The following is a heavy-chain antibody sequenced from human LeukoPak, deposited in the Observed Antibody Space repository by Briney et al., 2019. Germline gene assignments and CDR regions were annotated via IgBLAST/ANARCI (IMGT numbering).Heavy chain of an antibody. D-gene: IGHD6-6*01. J-gene: IGHJ4*02. CDR1: GFIFSSYA. V-gene: IGHV3-30-3*01. Sequence: GGSLRLSCAASGFIFSSYAMHWVRQAPGKGLEWVAVISYDGSNKYYADSVKGRFTISRDNSKNTLYLQMNSLRAEDTAVYYCARDPTDIAARPWAFDYWGQGTLVTVSS. CDR2: ISYDGSNK. CDR3: ARDPTDIAARPWAFDY.